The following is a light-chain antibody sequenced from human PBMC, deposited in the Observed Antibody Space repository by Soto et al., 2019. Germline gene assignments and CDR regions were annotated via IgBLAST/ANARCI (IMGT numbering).Light chain of an antibody. Sequence: DIQMTQSPSSLSASVGDRVTITCRASRSINTYVNWYQQRPGKAPELLIYSASSLHTGVPSRFSGSGAGTDFTFTINSLLPEDFAIYYCQKTYSTPRTFGQGTKVDIK. CDR1: RSINTY. CDR3: QKTYSTPRT. CDR2: SAS. V-gene: IGKV1-39*01. J-gene: IGKJ1*01.